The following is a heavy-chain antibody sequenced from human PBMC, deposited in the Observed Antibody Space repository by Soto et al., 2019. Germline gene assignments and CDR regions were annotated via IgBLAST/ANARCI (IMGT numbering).Heavy chain of an antibody. CDR1: GSTFSSYA. J-gene: IGHJ4*02. Sequence: GGSLRLSCAASGSTFSSYAMSWVRQAPGKGLEWVSAISGSGGSTYYADSVKGRFTISRDNAKNTLYLQMNSLRAEDTAVYYCAKAVTYYYDSSGFPPGYWGQGTLVTVSS. CDR2: ISGSGGST. CDR3: AKAVTYYYDSSGFPPGY. D-gene: IGHD3-22*01. V-gene: IGHV3-23*01.